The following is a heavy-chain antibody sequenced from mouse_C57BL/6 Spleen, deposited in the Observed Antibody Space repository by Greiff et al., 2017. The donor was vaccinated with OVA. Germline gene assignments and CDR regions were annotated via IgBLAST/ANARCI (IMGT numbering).Heavy chain of an antibody. V-gene: IGHV1-50*01. J-gene: IGHJ4*01. CDR1: GYTFTSYW. Sequence: QVQLQQSGAELVKPGASVKLSCKASGYTFTSYWMQWVKQRPGQGLEWIGEIDPSDSYTNYNQKFKGKATLTVDTSSSTAYMQLSSLTSEDSAVYYCARLGNYGNSYAMDYWGQGTSVTVSS. CDR3: ARLGNYGNSYAMDY. CDR2: IDPSDSYT. D-gene: IGHD2-1*01.